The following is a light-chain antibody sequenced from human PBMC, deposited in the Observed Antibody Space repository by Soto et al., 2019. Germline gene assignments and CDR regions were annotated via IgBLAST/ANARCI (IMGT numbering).Light chain of an antibody. Sequence: QSVLTQPPSVSAAPVQNVSISCSGSTPNIAKNHVSWYQRLPGTAPKLLFYDNDKRPSGIPDRFSASKSATSSTLDITGLQTGDEADYLCGAWDDSLSFYVFGTGTKVTVL. CDR2: DND. CDR3: GAWDDSLSFYV. V-gene: IGLV1-51*01. CDR1: TPNIAKNH. J-gene: IGLJ1*01.